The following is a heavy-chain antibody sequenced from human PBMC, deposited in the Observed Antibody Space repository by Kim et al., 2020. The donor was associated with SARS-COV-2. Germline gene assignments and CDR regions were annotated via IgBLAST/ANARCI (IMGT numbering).Heavy chain of an antibody. V-gene: IGHV3-30*04. CDR1: GFTFSSYA. Sequence: GGSLRLSCAASGFTFSSYAMHWVRQAPGKGLEWVAVISYDGSNKYYADSVKGRFTISRDNSKNTLYLQMNSLRAEDTAVYYCASEPYSSSWYNYYYYGMDVWGQGTTVTVSS. CDR2: ISYDGSNK. J-gene: IGHJ6*02. CDR3: ASEPYSSSWYNYYYYGMDV. D-gene: IGHD6-13*01.